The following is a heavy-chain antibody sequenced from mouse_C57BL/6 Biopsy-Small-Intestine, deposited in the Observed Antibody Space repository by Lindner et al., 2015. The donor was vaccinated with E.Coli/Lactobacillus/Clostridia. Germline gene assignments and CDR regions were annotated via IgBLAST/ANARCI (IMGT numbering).Heavy chain of an antibody. CDR3: ATKGRDDWFAY. CDR1: GYAFSSPW. Sequence: VQLQESGPELVKPGASVKISCKASGYAFSSPWMNWVKQRPGKGLEWIGRNYPGDGDTNYNGKFKGKATLTADKSSSTVYMQLSSLTSEDSAVYFCATKGRDDWFAYWGQGTLVTVSA. J-gene: IGHJ3*01. CDR2: NYPGDGDT. D-gene: IGHD3-1*01. V-gene: IGHV1-82*01.